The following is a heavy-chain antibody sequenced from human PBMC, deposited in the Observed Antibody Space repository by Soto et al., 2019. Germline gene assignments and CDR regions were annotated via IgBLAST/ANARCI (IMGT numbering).Heavy chain of an antibody. CDR1: GGSFSGYY. V-gene: IGHV4-34*01. CDR3: ARGIDYDQAFFTY. Sequence: PSETLSLTCAVYGGSFSGYYWSWIRQPPGKGLEWIGEINHSGSTNYNPSLKSRVTISVDTSKNQFSLKLSPVTAADTAVYYCARGIDYDQAFFTYWGQGTLVTVSS. D-gene: IGHD3-22*01. J-gene: IGHJ4*02. CDR2: INHSGST.